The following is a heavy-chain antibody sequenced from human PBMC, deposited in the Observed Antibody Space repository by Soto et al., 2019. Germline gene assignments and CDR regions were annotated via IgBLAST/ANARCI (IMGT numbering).Heavy chain of an antibody. CDR1: GFTFNRHP. CDR2: ISHDGNNK. V-gene: IGHV3-30-3*01. Sequence: GALRLSCAASGFTFNRHPLHWVRQAPGKGLEWVAVISHDGNNKYYADSVKGRFTISRDNSMNMLYLQMHGLRTEDTAIFYCARASGHIYATLHGPFDHWGQGALVTVSS. J-gene: IGHJ4*02. D-gene: IGHD2-8*01. CDR3: ARASGHIYATLHGPFDH.